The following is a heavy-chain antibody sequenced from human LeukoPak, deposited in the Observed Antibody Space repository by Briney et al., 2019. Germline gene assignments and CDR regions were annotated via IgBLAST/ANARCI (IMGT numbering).Heavy chain of an antibody. CDR1: GFTFSTYG. CDR3: ARDKIVGPTRFDY. CDR2: IQYDRSNQ. J-gene: IGHJ4*02. Sequence: GGSLRLSCAASGFTFSTYGMHWVRQAPGKGLEWVAYIQYDRSNQQYAGSVKGRFTISRDNAKNSLYLQMNSLRAEDTAVYYCARDKIVGPTRFDYWGQGILVTVSS. V-gene: IGHV3-30*02. D-gene: IGHD1-26*01.